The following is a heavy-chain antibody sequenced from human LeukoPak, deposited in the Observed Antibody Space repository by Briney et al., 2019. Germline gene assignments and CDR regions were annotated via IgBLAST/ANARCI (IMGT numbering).Heavy chain of an antibody. CDR1: GFTFSSYG. J-gene: IGHJ4*02. CDR2: IWYDGSNK. CDR3: ARDLYLGCTNGVCYIDGLCLGY. Sequence: PGGSLRLSCAASGFTFSSYGMHWVRQAPGKGLEWVAVIWYDGSNKYYADSVKGRFTTSRDNSKNTLYLQMNSLRAEDTAVYYCARDLYLGCTNGVCYIDGLCLGYWGQGTLVTVSS. V-gene: IGHV3-33*01. D-gene: IGHD2-8*01.